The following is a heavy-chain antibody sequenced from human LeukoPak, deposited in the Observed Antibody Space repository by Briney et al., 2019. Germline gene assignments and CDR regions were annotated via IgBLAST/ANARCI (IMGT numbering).Heavy chain of an antibody. CDR2: IYRNSGGT. D-gene: IGHD3-10*01. CDR3: AREREDYHYGSGNYPQ. CDR1: VYTFTGYY. Sequence: ASVKVSCKASVYTFTGYYIHWLRQAPRPPREWIGVIYRNSGGTNYSQNLQGRVTMTRDTSISTAYLELSSLTSDDTAAYYCAREREDYHYGSGNYPQWGQGTLVTVSS. V-gene: IGHV1-2*02. J-gene: IGHJ4*02.